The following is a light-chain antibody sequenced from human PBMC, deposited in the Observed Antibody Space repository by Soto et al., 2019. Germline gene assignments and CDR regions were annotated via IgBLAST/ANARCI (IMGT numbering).Light chain of an antibody. CDR3: QKYNSAPRT. CDR1: QGISNY. CDR2: AAS. V-gene: IGKV1-27*01. Sequence: DVQMTQAPSSLSASVGDRVTITCQASQGISNYLAWYQQKPGKVPKLLIYAASILQSGVPSRFSGSGSGTDFTLTISSLQPEDVATYYCQKYNSAPRTFGGGTKVEMK. J-gene: IGKJ4*01.